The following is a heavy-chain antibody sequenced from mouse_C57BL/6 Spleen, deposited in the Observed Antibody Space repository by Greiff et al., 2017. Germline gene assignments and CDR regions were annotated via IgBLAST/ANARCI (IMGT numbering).Heavy chain of an antibody. CDR2: INPNNGGT. V-gene: IGHV1-26*01. D-gene: IGHD1-1*01. CDR3: ARGGPFLYYYAMDY. J-gene: IGHJ4*01. Sequence: EVQLQQSGPELVKPGASVKISCKASGYTFTDYYMNWVKQSHGKSLEWIGDINPNNGGTSYNQKFKGKATLTVDKSSSTAYMELRSLTSEDSAVYYCARGGPFLYYYAMDYWGQGTSVTGSS. CDR1: GYTFTDYY.